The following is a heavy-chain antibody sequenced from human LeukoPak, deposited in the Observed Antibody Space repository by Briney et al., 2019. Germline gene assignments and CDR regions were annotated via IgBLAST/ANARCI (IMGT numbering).Heavy chain of an antibody. CDR3: ARDPYYYDSSGYS. CDR1: GYTFTSYG. CDR2: INPNSGGT. J-gene: IGHJ5*02. D-gene: IGHD3-22*01. Sequence: ASVKVSCKASGYTFTSYGISWVRQAPGQGLEWMGWINPNSGGTNYAQKFQGRVTMTRDTSISTAYMELSRLRSDDTAVYYCARDPYYYDSSGYSWGQGTLVTVSS. V-gene: IGHV1-2*02.